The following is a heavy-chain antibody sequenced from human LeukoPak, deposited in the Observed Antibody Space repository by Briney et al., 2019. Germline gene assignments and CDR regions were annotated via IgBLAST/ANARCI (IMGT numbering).Heavy chain of an antibody. V-gene: IGHV4-59*08. CDR2: IYNSGST. D-gene: IGHD2-15*01. J-gene: IGHJ4*02. CDR3: ARRYCSGGFCYSGFDY. CDR1: GGSISRFY. Sequence: SETLSLTCTVSGGSISRFYWSWIRQPPGKGLEWIGYIYNSGSTNYNPSLKSRVTISADTSKNPFSLKLSSVTAADTAVYYCARRYCSGGFCYSGFDYWGQGTLVTVSS.